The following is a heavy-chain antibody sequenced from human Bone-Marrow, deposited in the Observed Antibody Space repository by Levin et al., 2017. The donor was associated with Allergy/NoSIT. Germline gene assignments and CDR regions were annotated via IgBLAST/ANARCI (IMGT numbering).Heavy chain of an antibody. D-gene: IGHD6-19*01. CDR1: GFTFSSYA. CDR3: ARDWISYSSGWYGGAFDI. V-gene: IGHV3-30-3*01. CDR2: ISYDGSNK. J-gene: IGHJ3*02. Sequence: GESLKISCAASGFTFSSYAMHWVRQAPGKGLEWVAVISYDGSNKYYADSVKGRFTISRDNSKNTLYLQMNSLRAEDTAVYYCARDWISYSSGWYGGAFDIWGQGTMVTVSS.